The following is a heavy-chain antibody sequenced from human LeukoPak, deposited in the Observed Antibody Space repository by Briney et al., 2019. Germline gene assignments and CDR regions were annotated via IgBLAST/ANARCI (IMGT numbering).Heavy chain of an antibody. CDR1: GFTFDDYG. V-gene: IGHV3-20*04. D-gene: IGHD3-10*01. Sequence: GGSLRLSCAASGFTFDDYGMAWVRQAPGKGLEWVSAINWNGASTGYADSVKGRFTVSRDNSKNTVFLAMNSLRIEDAALYFCSKGAPILRGDMDVWGTGTTVTISS. J-gene: IGHJ6*03. CDR3: SKGAPILRGDMDV. CDR2: INWNGAST.